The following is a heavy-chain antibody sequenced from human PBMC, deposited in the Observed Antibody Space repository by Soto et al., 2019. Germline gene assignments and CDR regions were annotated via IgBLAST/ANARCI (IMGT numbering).Heavy chain of an antibody. CDR1: GFTFSSYE. V-gene: IGHV3-48*03. CDR2: ISSSGSTI. Sequence: EVQLVESGGGLVQPGGSLRLSCAASGFTFSSYEMNWVRQAPGKGLEWVSYISSSGSTIYYADSVKGRFTISRDNAKNSLYLQMNSLRAEDTAVYYCARVYSSGDWFDPWGQGTPVTVSS. D-gene: IGHD6-25*01. CDR3: ARVYSSGDWFDP. J-gene: IGHJ5*02.